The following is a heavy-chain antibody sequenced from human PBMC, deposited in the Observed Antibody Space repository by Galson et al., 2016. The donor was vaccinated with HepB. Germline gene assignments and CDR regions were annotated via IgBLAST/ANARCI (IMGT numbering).Heavy chain of an antibody. CDR2: ISGSATST. CDR1: GFTFSSHA. CDR3: GKHGGFDY. Sequence: SLRLSCAASGFTFSSHAMSWVRQAPGKGLEWVSVISGSATSTYYADSVKGRFTILRDDSNNTLYLYMNSLRAGDTAVYYCGKHGGFDYWGQGALVTVSS. J-gene: IGHJ4*02. D-gene: IGHD3-16*01. V-gene: IGHV3-23*01.